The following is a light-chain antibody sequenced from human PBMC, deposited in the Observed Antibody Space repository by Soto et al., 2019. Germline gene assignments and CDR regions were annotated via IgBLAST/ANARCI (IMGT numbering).Light chain of an antibody. Sequence: QSVLTQPPSASGAPGQRVTISCTGSSSNIGAGYHVHWYQQLPGTAPKLLISDNHNRPSGVPDRFSGSKSGTSASLAISGLQAEDESDYYCQSFYTSLRGFVFGTGTKLTVL. CDR3: QSFYTSLRGFV. J-gene: IGLJ1*01. CDR1: SSNIGAGYH. V-gene: IGLV1-40*01. CDR2: DNH.